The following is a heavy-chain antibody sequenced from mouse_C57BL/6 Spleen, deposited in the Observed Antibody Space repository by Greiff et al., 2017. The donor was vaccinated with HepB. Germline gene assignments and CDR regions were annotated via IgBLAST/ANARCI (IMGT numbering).Heavy chain of an antibody. CDR2: ISSGGSYT. V-gene: IGHV5-6*01. CDR1: GFTFSSYG. J-gene: IGHJ2*01. CDR3: ARHPDY. Sequence: DVQLVESGGDLVKPGGSLKLSCAASGFTFSSYGMSWVRQTPDKRLEWVATISSGGSYTYYPDSVKGRFTISRDNAKNTLYLQMSSLKSEDTAMYYCARHPDYWGQGTTLTVSS.